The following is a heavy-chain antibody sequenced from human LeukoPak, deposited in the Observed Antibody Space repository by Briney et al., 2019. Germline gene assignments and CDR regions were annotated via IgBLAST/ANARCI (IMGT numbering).Heavy chain of an antibody. D-gene: IGHD4-17*01. CDR1: GGSISSGGYY. Sequence: SETLSLTCTVSGGSISSGGYYWSWIRQHPGKGLEWIGYIYYSGSTYYNPSLKSRVTISVDTSKNQFSLKLSSVTAADTAVYYCARDSTPTEPWLFDLLGRGPLVNGSS. CDR2: IYYSGST. J-gene: IGHJ2*01. CDR3: ARDSTPTEPWLFDL. V-gene: IGHV4-31*03.